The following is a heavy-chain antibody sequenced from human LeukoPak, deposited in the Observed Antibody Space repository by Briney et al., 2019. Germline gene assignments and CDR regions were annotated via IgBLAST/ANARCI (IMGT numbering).Heavy chain of an antibody. V-gene: IGHV4-39*01. CDR3: ARRRLYCSSTYSCYSLFDY. Sequence: PSETLSLTCTVSGGSISSSSYYWGWIRQPPGKGLEWIGSIYYSGSTYYNPSLKSRVTISVDTSKNQFSLKLSSVTAADTAVYYCARRRLYCSSTYSCYSLFDYWGQGTLVTDSS. CDR1: GGSISSSSYY. D-gene: IGHD2-2*01. J-gene: IGHJ4*02. CDR2: IYYSGST.